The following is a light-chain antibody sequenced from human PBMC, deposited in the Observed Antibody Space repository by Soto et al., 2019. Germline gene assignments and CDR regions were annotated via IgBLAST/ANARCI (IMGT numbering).Light chain of an antibody. V-gene: IGLV2-11*01. CDR3: CSYAGSYNFV. Sequence: QSALTQPRSVSGSPGQSVIISCTGTSGDVGGHNYVSWYQQHPGKVPKLIIYDVSERPSGVPDRFSGSKSANTASLTVSGLQAEDEADYYCCSYAGSYNFVFGGGTKLTVL. CDR2: DVS. J-gene: IGLJ3*02. CDR1: SGDVGGHNY.